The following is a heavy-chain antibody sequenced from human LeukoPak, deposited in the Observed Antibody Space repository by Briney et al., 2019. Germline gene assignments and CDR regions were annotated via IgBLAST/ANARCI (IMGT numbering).Heavy chain of an antibody. D-gene: IGHD2-8*02. V-gene: IGHV4-39*01. J-gene: IGHJ5*02. CDR3: ARHTYWGYQVS. Sequence: PSETLSLTCTVSGGSISSPSYSWGWIRPPPGKGLEWIGSFYYSDTTYYNPSFKSRVTISVDASKNQFSLKLSSVTAADTAVYYCARHTYWGYQVSWGQGSLVIVSS. CDR2: FYYSDTT. CDR1: GGSISSPSYS.